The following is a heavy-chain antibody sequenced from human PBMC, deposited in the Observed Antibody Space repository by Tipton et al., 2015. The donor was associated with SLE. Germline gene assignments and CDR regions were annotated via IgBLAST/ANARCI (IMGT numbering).Heavy chain of an antibody. D-gene: IGHD1-14*01. V-gene: IGHV4-39*01. CDR1: GVSISSGTYW. Sequence: TLSLTCTVSGVSISSGTYWWSWIRQAPGKGLEWIGSLYYSASTYYNPSLRSRGTTSVDTSKNQFSLKLTSVTAADTAVYYCARHYGRYYFDYWGQGTPVTVSS. CDR3: ARHYGRYYFDY. CDR2: LYYSAST. J-gene: IGHJ4*02.